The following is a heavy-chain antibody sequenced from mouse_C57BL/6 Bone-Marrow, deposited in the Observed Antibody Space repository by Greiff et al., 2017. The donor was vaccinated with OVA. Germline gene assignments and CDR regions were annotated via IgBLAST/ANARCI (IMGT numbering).Heavy chain of an antibody. CDR1: GFTFSSYG. CDR2: ISSGGSYT. V-gene: IGHV5-6*02. J-gene: IGHJ3*01. CDR3: AKLRRGAY. Sequence: EVKLVESGGDLVKPGGSLKLSCAASGFTFSSYGMSWVRQTPDKRLEWVATISSGGSYTYYPDSVKGRFTISRDNAKNTLYLQMSSLKAEDTAMYYCAKLRRGAYWGQGTLVTVSA. D-gene: IGHD2-4*01.